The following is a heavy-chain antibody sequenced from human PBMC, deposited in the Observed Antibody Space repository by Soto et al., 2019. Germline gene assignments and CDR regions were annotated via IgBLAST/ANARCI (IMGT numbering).Heavy chain of an antibody. Sequence: LRLSCAASGFTFSSHGMHWVRQAPDKGLEWVAVIWYDGSDKYYADSVKGRFTISRDNSKNTLYLQLNSLRAEDTAVYYCAGDYSSYWYGFDFWGQGTLVTVSS. J-gene: IGHJ4*02. D-gene: IGHD6-19*01. V-gene: IGHV3-33*01. CDR3: AGDYSSYWYGFDF. CDR2: IWYDGSDK. CDR1: GFTFSSHG.